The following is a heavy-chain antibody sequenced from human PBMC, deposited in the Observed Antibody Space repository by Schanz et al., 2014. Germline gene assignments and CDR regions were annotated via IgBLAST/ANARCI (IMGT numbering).Heavy chain of an antibody. D-gene: IGHD4-17*01. J-gene: IGHJ3*02. V-gene: IGHV4-34*11. CDR1: GGSFSGYY. CDR3: ARDRGHGDLPGDI. Sequence: QVQLQQWGAGLLKPSETLSLTCGVFGGSFSGYYWSWIRQPPGKGLEWIGFISYSGSTYYNPSLKSRVTISVDTSKNQFSLNLSSATAADTAVYYCARDRGHGDLPGDIWGQGTTVTVSS. CDR2: ISYSGST.